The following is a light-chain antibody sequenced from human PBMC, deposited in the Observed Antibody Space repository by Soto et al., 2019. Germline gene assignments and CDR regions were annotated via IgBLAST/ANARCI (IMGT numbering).Light chain of an antibody. J-gene: IGKJ2*01. CDR3: QHYDGSPRT. Sequence: ETVLTQSPGTVSLYPRERATLSCTTSQSVRSNYLAWYQQKPGQAPRLVVYGVFNRATGIPDRFSGSGSGTDITLTISGLEPEDSAVYYCQHYDGSPRTFGQGTKLEI. V-gene: IGKV3-20*01. CDR2: GVF. CDR1: QSVRSNY.